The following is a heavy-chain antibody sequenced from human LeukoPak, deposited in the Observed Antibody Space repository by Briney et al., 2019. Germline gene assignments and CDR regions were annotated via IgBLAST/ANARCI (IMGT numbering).Heavy chain of an antibody. CDR1: GGSIHSTNY. J-gene: IGHJ4*02. D-gene: IGHD2/OR15-2a*01. CDR2: ISHDGTR. CDR3: TRENRPFCPFAF. Sequence: PSETLSLTCGVSGGSIHSTNYWSWARQAPGRGLEWIGEISHDGTRNSNPSLRRRDSLSFDRANNYFSLSLPAVTAADAALHYCTRENRPFCPFAFWGQGVLVTVSS. V-gene: IGHV4-4*02.